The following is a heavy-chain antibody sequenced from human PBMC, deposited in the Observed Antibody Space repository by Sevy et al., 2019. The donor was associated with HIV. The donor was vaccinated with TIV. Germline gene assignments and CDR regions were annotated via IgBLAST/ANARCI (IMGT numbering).Heavy chain of an antibody. CDR3: ARDLEFYDYGDYGPAFMPDY. CDR2: IWFDGSNT. V-gene: IGHV3-33*01. D-gene: IGHD4-17*01. J-gene: IGHJ4*02. CDR1: GFTFSTYG. Sequence: GGSLRLSCAASGFTFSTYGMHWVRQAPGKGLEWVAVIWFDGSNTYYADSVKGRFTISRDIAKNTLHLLMNSLRVEATAVYYCARDLEFYDYGDYGPAFMPDYWGQGTLVTVSS.